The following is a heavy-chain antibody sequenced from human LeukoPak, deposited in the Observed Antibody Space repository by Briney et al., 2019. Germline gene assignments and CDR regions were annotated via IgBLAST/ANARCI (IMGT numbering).Heavy chain of an antibody. J-gene: IGHJ5*02. CDR1: GVAKGRSVDL. V-gene: IGHV4-39*01. CDR3: ARRLAALRYCSGGSCYFTWFDP. D-gene: IGHD2-15*01. CDR2: IYYSGST. Sequence: PWEALPQAYSLTGVAKGRSVDLGGWRRLPTGKGLEGIGCIYYSGSTYYNSSLKCRVTISLDTSKNQFSLNLSSVTAADTAVYYCARRLAALRYCSGGSCYFTWFDPWGQGTLVTVSS.